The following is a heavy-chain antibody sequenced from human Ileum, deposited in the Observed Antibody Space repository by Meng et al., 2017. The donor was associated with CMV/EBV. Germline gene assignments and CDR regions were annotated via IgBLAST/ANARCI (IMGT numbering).Heavy chain of an antibody. J-gene: IGHJ6*02. CDR1: GGTFSSFA. V-gene: IGHV1-69*10. CDR2: IVPIVSVS. Sequence: SVKVPCKTSGGTFSSFAISWVRQAPGKGLEWMGVIVPIVSVSNYAQEFQGRVTITADQSTSTAYMELSGLRSKDTAIYYCARDVHGYSNQGSSYYGLDVWGQGTTVTVSS. D-gene: IGHD4-11*01. CDR3: ARDVHGYSNQGSSYYGLDV.